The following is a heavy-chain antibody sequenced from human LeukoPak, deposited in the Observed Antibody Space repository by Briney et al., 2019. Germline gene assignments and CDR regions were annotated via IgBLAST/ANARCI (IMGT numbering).Heavy chain of an antibody. CDR1: GFTVNSNH. V-gene: IGHV3-53*01. CDR2: IYSGGTT. CDR3: ARPYYDILTGYLEYFQH. J-gene: IGHJ1*01. Sequence: PGGSLRLSCAASGFTVNSNHMSWVRQAPGKGLKWVSIIYSGGTTYYADSVKGRFTISRDNSKNSPYLQMNSLRAEDTAVYYCARPYYDILTGYLEYFQHWGQGTLVTVSS. D-gene: IGHD3-9*01.